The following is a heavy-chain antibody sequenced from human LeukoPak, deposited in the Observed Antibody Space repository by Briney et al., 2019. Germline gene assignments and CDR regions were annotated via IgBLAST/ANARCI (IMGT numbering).Heavy chain of an antibody. CDR1: GFPFRDYY. V-gene: IGHV3-11*01. J-gene: IGHJ6*02. D-gene: IGHD3-9*01. Sequence: PGGSLRLSCATSGFPFRDYYMTWIRQAPGKGLEWMSYISWSGDTLYYADSVEGRFTISRDNAKNSLFLQMNSLRADDTAVYYCAREVVIFPDYYYYGMDVWGQGTTVTVSS. CDR3: AREVVIFPDYYYYGMDV. CDR2: ISWSGDTL.